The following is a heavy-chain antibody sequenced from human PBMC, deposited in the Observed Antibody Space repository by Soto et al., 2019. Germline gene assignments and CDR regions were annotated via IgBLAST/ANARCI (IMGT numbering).Heavy chain of an antibody. CDR2: IYWDDDK. V-gene: IGHV2-5*02. CDR3: VHRAGIDGNWNGGYFDY. D-gene: IGHD1-1*01. J-gene: IGHJ4*02. Sequence: QNTLRESGPTRVKPTQTLTLTCTFSGFSLSARQVAVGWIRQPPGKALERLALIYWDDDKRYSPSLMSRLTITKDTSKNQVVLTMTNMDPLDTAIYYCVHRAGIDGNWNGGYFDYWGQGALVTVSS. CDR1: GFSLSARQVA.